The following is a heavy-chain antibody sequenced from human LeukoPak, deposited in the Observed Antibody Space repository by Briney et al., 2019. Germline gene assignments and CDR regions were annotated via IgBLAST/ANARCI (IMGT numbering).Heavy chain of an antibody. V-gene: IGHV3-48*01. CDR1: ELTFSSYT. CDR3: ARVTGTTWYPYYYGMDV. CDR2: IISSSSTI. D-gene: IGHD1-7*01. J-gene: IGHJ6*02. Sequence: GGPLNLSCAASELTFSSYTMNGVGQAPGKGRGWFYYIISSSSTIYYADSVKGRFTISRDNAKNSLYLQMNSLRAEDTAVYYCARVTGTTWYPYYYGMDVWGQGTTVTVSS.